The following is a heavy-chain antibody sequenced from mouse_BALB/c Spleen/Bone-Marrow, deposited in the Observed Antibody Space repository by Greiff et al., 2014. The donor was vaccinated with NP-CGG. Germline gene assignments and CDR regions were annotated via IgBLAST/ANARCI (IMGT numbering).Heavy chain of an antibody. CDR3: TREGICFGHHVPMDY. D-gene: IGHD6-1*01. J-gene: IGHJ4*01. CDR1: GYKFTDYE. V-gene: IGHV1-15*01. CDR2: IDPETGGT. Sequence: QVQLQQSGAELVRPGASVTLSCKASGYKFTDYEMHWVKQTPVHGLEWIGSIDPETGGTAYNQNFKGKATLTADRSSTTAYMELHSLTSKDSADYYCTREGICFGHHVPMDYWGQGTSVTVSS.